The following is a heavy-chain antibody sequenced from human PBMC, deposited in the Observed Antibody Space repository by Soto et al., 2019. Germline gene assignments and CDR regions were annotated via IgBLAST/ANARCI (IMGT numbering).Heavy chain of an antibody. CDR1: GFTFSSYG. V-gene: IGHV3-33*01. D-gene: IGHD5-12*01. J-gene: IGHJ5*02. Sequence: QVQLVESGGGVVQPGRSLRLSCAASGFTFSSYGMHWVRQAPGKGLEWVAVIWYDGSNKYYADSVKGRFTISRDNSKNTLYLQMNSLRAEDTAVYYCARELKEWLRRPLESWFDPWGQGTLVTVSS. CDR2: IWYDGSNK. CDR3: ARELKEWLRRPLESWFDP.